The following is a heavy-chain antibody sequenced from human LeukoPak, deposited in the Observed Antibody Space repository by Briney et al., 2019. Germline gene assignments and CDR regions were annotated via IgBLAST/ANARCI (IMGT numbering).Heavy chain of an antibody. Sequence: PSETLSLTCTVSGGSISSHYWSWIRQPPGKGLEWIGYIYYSGSTNYNPSLKSRVTISVDTSKNQFSLKLSSVTAADTAVYYCARGVRASGSYLVYWGQGTLVTVSS. D-gene: IGHD1-26*01. CDR3: ARGVRASGSYLVY. CDR1: GGSISSHY. J-gene: IGHJ4*02. CDR2: IYYSGST. V-gene: IGHV4-59*11.